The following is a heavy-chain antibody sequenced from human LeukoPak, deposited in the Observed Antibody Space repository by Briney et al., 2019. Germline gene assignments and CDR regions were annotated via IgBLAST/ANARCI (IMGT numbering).Heavy chain of an antibody. CDR2: IRTDGTI. J-gene: IGHJ3*01. CDR1: GFTSFDFP. D-gene: IGHD3-10*01. CDR3: VREGSYLDAFDF. V-gene: IGHV3-69-1*01. Sequence: GGSLRLSCEASGFTSFDFPMNWVRKAPGKGLEWVSHIRTDGTITYADSVKGRFTISRDDAKSSVYLQMNSLRAEDTAAYYCVREGSYLDAFDFWGQGTMVTVSS.